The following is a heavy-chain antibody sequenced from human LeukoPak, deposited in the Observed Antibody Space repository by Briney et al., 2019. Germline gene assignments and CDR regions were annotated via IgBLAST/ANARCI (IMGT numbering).Heavy chain of an antibody. CDR1: GFTFSTYA. Sequence: GGSLRLSCAASGFTFSTYAMSWVRQAPGKGLEWVGHIKSKTDGGTTDYAAPVKGRFTISRDDSKNTLYLQMNSLKTEDTAVYYCTTALNSLLLLQVAEYFQHWGQGTLVTVSS. V-gene: IGHV3-15*01. CDR3: TTALNSLLLLQVAEYFQH. D-gene: IGHD2-15*01. J-gene: IGHJ1*01. CDR2: IKSKTDGGTT.